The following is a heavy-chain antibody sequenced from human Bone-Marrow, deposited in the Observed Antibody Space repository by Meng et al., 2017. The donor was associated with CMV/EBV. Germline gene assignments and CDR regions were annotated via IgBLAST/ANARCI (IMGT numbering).Heavy chain of an antibody. V-gene: IGHV1-8*02. D-gene: IGHD6-19*01. CDR3: ATGVADFEY. J-gene: IGHJ4*02. CDR2: MNPNSGNT. CDR1: AYTFTSYD. Sequence: FHLVQSGAEVKKPEASVTFACKAPAYTFTSYDINSVRQAAGQGLDWMGWMNPNSGNTDYAQKFQGRVTMTRNISKRTAYMDLSSLRSEDTAVYYCATGVADFEYWGQGTLVTVSS.